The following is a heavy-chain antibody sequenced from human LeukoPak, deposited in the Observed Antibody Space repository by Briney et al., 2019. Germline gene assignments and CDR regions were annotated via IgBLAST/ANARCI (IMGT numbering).Heavy chain of an antibody. CDR2: INSDGRSA. D-gene: IGHD2/OR15-2a*01. CDR1: GFALSRYW. Sequence: GGSLRLSCAASGFALSRYWMHWVRQAPGKGLVWVSRINSDGRSAVYADSVKGRFTISRDNAKNTLYLQMDSLRAEDTAVYYCTRVSTTDDYWGQGTLVTVSS. V-gene: IGHV3-74*01. J-gene: IGHJ4*02. CDR3: TRVSTTDDY.